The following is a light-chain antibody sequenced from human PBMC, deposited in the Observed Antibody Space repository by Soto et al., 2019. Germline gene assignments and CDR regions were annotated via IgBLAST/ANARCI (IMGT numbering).Light chain of an antibody. CDR2: GAS. J-gene: IGKJ4*01. Sequence: EIVMTRSPATLSMSPGETATLSCRASQSVNIYLAWYQQKSGQAPRLLIFGASSRATGIPARFSGSGSGTEFNLTISSLQSEDFAVYFCQQYDDWLRLTFGGGTKVEIK. CDR1: QSVNIY. CDR3: QQYDDWLRLT. V-gene: IGKV3D-15*01.